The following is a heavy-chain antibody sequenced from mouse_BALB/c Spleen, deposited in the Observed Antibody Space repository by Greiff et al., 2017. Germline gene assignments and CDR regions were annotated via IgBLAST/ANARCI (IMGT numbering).Heavy chain of an antibody. CDR3: TRVYYDYVRYFDV. Sequence: EVMLVESGGGLVKPGGSLKLSCAASGFTFSSYTMSWVRQTPEKRLEWVATISSGGSYTYYPDSVKGRFTISRDNAKNTLYLQMSSLKSEDTAMYYCTRVYYDYVRYFDVWGAGTTVTVSS. J-gene: IGHJ1*01. V-gene: IGHV5-6-4*01. CDR2: ISSGGSYT. D-gene: IGHD2-4*01. CDR1: GFTFSSYT.